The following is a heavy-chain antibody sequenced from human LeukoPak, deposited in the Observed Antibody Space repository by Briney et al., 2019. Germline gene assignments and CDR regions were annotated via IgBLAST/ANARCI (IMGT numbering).Heavy chain of an antibody. V-gene: IGHV3-7*01. D-gene: IGHD5-24*01. J-gene: IGHJ4*02. CDR1: GFTFTTYW. Sequence: PGGSLRLSCAASGFTFTTYWMGWVRQAPGKGPEWVANINQVGSSKYFVDSVKGRFIISRDNAKNSLYLQMNSLRDEDTAVYYCANLGPAGRDHYLESWGQGTLVTVSS. CDR3: ANLGPAGRDHYLES. CDR2: INQVGSSK.